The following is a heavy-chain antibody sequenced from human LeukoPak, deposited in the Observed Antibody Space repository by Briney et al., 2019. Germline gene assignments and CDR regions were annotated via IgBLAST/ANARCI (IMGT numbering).Heavy chain of an antibody. Sequence: GESLTLSCAASGFTFVNAYMSWVRQAPGKGLEWVGRVKSKAAGETTDYAAPVNGRFTISRDDAKNMAYLHMNSLRSEDTAVYYCTIDLRGYDYVNRGRGTLVTVSS. D-gene: IGHD5-12*01. J-gene: IGHJ4*02. CDR1: GFTFVNAY. V-gene: IGHV3-15*01. CDR2: VKSKAAGETT. CDR3: TIDLRGYDYVN.